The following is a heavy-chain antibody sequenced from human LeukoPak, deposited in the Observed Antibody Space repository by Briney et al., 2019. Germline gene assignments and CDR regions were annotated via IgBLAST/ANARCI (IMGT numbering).Heavy chain of an antibody. Sequence: SGGSLRLPCAASGFTFSDYYMSWIRQAPGKGLEWVSYISSSGSTIYYADSVKGRFTISRDNAKNSLYLQMNSLRAEDTAVYYCARDEMGSSWSGDAFDIWGQGTMVTVSS. D-gene: IGHD6-13*01. V-gene: IGHV3-11*01. CDR1: GFTFSDYY. CDR2: ISSSGSTI. J-gene: IGHJ3*02. CDR3: ARDEMGSSWSGDAFDI.